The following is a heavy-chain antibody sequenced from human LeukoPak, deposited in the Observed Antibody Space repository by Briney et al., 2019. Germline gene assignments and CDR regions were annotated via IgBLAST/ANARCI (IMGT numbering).Heavy chain of an antibody. CDR3: ARAPPRLDGYILYY. J-gene: IGHJ4*02. D-gene: IGHD5-24*01. CDR1: GGTFTNLA. V-gene: IGHV1-69*04. Sequence: SVKVSCKASGGTFTNLAINWVRQAPGQGLEWMGRIIPTTGLANYAQKFQGRVTITADKSTSTAYMELSSLRSEDTAVYYCARAPPRLDGYILYYWGQGTLVTVSS. CDR2: IIPTTGLA.